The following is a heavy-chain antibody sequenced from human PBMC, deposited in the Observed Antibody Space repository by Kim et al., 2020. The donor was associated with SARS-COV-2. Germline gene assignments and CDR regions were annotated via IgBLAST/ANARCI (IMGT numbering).Heavy chain of an antibody. J-gene: IGHJ4*02. CDR3: ARDREVRYDY. Sequence: NKSYADSVKGRFTISRDNSKNTLYLEMNSLRAEDTAVYYCARDREVRYDYWGQGTLVTVSS. V-gene: IGHV3-30*01. CDR2: NK. D-gene: IGHD1-26*01.